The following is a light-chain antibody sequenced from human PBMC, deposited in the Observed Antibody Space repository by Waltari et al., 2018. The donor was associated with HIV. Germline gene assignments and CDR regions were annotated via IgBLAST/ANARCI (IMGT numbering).Light chain of an antibody. CDR1: QRVIGSY. CDR3: QQYGSSPIT. CDR2: GAS. V-gene: IGKV3-20*01. Sequence: IVLMQPRGPLSLSPGECATLSCRASQRVIGSYLAWYQQKPGQAPRLLIYGASSRATGIPDRFSGSGSGTDFTLTISRLEPEDFAVYYCQQYGSSPITFGQGTRLEIK. J-gene: IGKJ5*01.